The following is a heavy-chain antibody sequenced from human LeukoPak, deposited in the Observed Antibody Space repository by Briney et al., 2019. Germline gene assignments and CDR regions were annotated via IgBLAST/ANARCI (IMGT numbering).Heavy chain of an antibody. CDR2: ISDSGIST. D-gene: IGHD3-16*02. V-gene: IGHV3-23*01. J-gene: IGHJ5*02. CDR1: GFTFSTYV. Sequence: GGSLRLSCAASGFTFSTYVMSWVRQAPGKGLEWVAGISDSGISTYYADSVKGRFTISRDNSKNTVYPQMNSLRGEDTAMYYCAKDPRSYPADWLDPWGQGTLVTVSS. CDR3: AKDPRSYPADWLDP.